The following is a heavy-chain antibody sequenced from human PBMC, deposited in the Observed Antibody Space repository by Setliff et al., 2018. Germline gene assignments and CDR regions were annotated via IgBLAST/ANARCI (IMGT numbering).Heavy chain of an antibody. Sequence: SETLSLTCTVSGGSISSSSYYWGWIRQPPGKGLEWIGSIYYSGSTYYNPSLKSRVTISVDTSKNQFSLKLSSVTAADTAVYYCARVESGSSESSLNYWGQGNLVTVSS. CDR3: ARVESGSSESSLNY. CDR2: IYYSGST. D-gene: IGHD3-10*01. CDR1: GGSISSSSYY. V-gene: IGHV4-39*01. J-gene: IGHJ4*02.